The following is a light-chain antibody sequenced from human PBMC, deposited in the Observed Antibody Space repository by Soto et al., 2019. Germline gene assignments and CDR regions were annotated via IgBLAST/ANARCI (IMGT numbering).Light chain of an antibody. CDR3: QSFDVSLSCSV. CDR2: DNN. CDR1: SSNIGAGYD. Sequence: QSALTQPPSVSGAPGQRVTISCAGGSSNIGAGYDVHWYRQLPGTAPKLLIFDNNDRPSGVSDRFSASKSDTSASLAITGLQAVDEADYFCQSFDVSLSCSVFGGGTKLTVL. V-gene: IGLV1-40*01. J-gene: IGLJ2*01.